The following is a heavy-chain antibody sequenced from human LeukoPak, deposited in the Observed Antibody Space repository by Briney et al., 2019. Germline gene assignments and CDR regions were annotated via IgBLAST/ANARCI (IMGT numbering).Heavy chain of an antibody. D-gene: IGHD3-22*01. CDR2: INSDGSST. CDR3: ARAQVYYDSSGYYYVY. CDR1: GFTFSSYW. V-gene: IGHV3-74*01. Sequence: GGSLRLSCAASGFTFSSYWMNWVRQAPGKGLVWVSRINSDGSSTSYADSVKGRFTISRDNAKNTLYLQMNSLRAEDTAVYYCARAQVYYDSSGYYYVYWGQGTLVTVSS. J-gene: IGHJ4*02.